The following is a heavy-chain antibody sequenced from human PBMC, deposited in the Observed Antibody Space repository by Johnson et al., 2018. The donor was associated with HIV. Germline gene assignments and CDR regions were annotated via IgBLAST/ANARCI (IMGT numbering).Heavy chain of an antibody. Sequence: QVQLVESGGGVVQPGRSLRLSCAASGFTFSSYAMHWVRQAPGKGLEWVAIISYDGSNKYYADSVKGRFTISRDNSKNTLYLQINSLRVEDTAVYYCARKQWLEIPSDALDVWGQGTMVTVSS. D-gene: IGHD6-19*01. V-gene: IGHV3-30*04. CDR3: ARKQWLEIPSDALDV. J-gene: IGHJ3*01. CDR1: GFTFSSYA. CDR2: ISYDGSNK.